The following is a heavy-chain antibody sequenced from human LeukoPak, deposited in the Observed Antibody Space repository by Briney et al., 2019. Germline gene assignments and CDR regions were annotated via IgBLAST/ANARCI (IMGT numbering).Heavy chain of an antibody. Sequence: GGSLRPSCAASGFTFSSYGMHWVRQAPGKGLEWVAVIWYDESNKYYADSVKGRFTISRDNSKTTLYLQMNSLRAEDTAVYYCARDVRVTGYSQGGGTDYWGQGTLVTVSS. CDR1: GFTFSSYG. D-gene: IGHD3-9*01. V-gene: IGHV3-33*01. CDR3: ARDVRVTGYSQGGGTDY. J-gene: IGHJ4*02. CDR2: IWYDESNK.